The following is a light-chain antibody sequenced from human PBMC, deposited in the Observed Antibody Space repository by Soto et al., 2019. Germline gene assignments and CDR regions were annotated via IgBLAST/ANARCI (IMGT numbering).Light chain of an antibody. CDR1: QSVRNNY. J-gene: IGKJ1*01. V-gene: IGKV3-20*01. CDR3: QQYGGSPGT. CDR2: CAS. Sequence: EIVLTQSPGTLSLSPGERATLSCRASQSVRNNYLAWYRQKPGQAPRLLIYCASNRVTGIPDRFRGSGSGADFTLTISRLEPDDFAVYYCQQYGGSPGTFGQGTKVEIK.